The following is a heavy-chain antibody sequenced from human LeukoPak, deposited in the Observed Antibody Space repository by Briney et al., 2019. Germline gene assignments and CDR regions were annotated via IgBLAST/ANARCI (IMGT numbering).Heavy chain of an antibody. J-gene: IGHJ4*02. CDR2: INPNSGGT. V-gene: IGHV1-2*02. Sequence: ASVNVSCKASGYIFTGYYVHWVRQAPGQGLEWMGWINPNSGGTNYAQKFQGRVTMTRDTSITTAYMELSRLTSDDAAVYYCARGGTAHDFDYWGQGTLVTVSS. CDR1: GYIFTGYY. CDR3: ARGGTAHDFDY.